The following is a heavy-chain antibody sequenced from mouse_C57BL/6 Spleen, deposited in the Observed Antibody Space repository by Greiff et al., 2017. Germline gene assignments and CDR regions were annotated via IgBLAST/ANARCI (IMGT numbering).Heavy chain of an antibody. CDR1: GFTFSSYA. CDR3: AREVGLDY. V-gene: IGHV5-4*01. J-gene: IGHJ2*01. Sequence: EVQGVESGGGLVKPGGSLKLSCAASGFTFSSYAMSWVRQTPEKRLEWVATISDGGSYTYYPDNVKGRFTISRDNAKNNLYLQMSHLKSEDTAMYYCAREVGLDYWGQGTTLTVSS. D-gene: IGHD1-1*02. CDR2: ISDGGSYT.